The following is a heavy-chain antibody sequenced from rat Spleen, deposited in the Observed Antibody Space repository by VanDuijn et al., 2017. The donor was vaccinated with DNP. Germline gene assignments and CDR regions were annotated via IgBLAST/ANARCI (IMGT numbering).Heavy chain of an antibody. Sequence: EVKLVESGGGLVQPGKSLKLSCAASGFNFNDNWMGWVRQAPGKGLEWVASISNTGDHTYSSDSVKGRFSLSRDNAKSTLYLQMDSLRSEDTATYYCATQFASGSFDYWGQGVMVTVSS. CDR1: GFNFNDNW. CDR2: ISNTGDHT. J-gene: IGHJ2*01. V-gene: IGHV5-31*01. CDR3: ATQFASGSFDY. D-gene: IGHD4-3*01.